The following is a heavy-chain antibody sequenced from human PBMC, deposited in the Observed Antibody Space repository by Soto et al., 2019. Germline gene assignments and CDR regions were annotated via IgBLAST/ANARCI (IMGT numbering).Heavy chain of an antibody. D-gene: IGHD5-12*01. CDR1: GFTFSSYG. Sequence: PGGSLRLSCAASGFTFSSYGMHWVRQAPGKGLEWVAVISYDGSNKYYADSVKGRFTISRDNSKNTLYLQMNSLRAVDTAVYYCAKVDSVEMATITAFVDYWGQGTLVTVSS. CDR3: AKVDSVEMATITAFVDY. V-gene: IGHV3-30*18. CDR2: ISYDGSNK. J-gene: IGHJ4*02.